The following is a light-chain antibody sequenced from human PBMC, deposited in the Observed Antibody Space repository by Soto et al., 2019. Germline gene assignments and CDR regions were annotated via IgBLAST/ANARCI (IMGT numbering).Light chain of an antibody. CDR2: DVS. V-gene: IGLV2-11*01. J-gene: IGLJ1*01. CDR1: SNDVGGYDY. CDR3: CSYAGTYSYV. Sequence: QSVLTQPRSVSGSPGQSVTISCTGTSNDVGGYDYVSWYQQHPGKAPKLIIYDVSKRPSGVPDRFSGSKSGNTASPTISGLQAEDEADYYCCSYAGTYSYVFGTGTKVTVL.